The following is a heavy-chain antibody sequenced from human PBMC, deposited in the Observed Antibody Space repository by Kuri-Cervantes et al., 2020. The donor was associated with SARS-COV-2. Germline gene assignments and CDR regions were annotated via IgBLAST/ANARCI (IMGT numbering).Heavy chain of an antibody. CDR2: IIPIFGTA. D-gene: IGHD3-3*01. V-gene: IGHV1-69*05. CDR1: GGTFSSYA. CDR3: ARDLTIFGVVISYFDY. J-gene: IGHJ4*02. Sequence: SVKVSCKASGGTFSSYAISWVRQAPGQGLEWMGGIIPIFGTANYAQKFQGRVTITTDESTSTAYMELSRLRSDDTAVYYCARDLTIFGVVISYFDYWGQGTLVTVSS.